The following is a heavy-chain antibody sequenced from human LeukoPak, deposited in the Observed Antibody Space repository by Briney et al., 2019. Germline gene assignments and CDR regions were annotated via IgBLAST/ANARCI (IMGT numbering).Heavy chain of an antibody. CDR2: IYSGGTT. CDR1: GFTVSNNY. D-gene: IGHD4-23*01. V-gene: IGHV3-53*01. CDR3: TTSPAVAS. J-gene: IGHJ5*02. Sequence: GGSLRLSCAASGFTVSNNYMTWVRQAPGKGLEWVSVIYSGGTTFYTDSAKGRLTISRDSSKNTLYLQMNNLKAEDTAVYYCTTSPAVASWGQGTLVTVSS.